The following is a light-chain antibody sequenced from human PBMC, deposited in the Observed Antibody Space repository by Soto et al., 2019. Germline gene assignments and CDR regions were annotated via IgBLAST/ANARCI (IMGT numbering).Light chain of an antibody. Sequence: DIQMTQSPSTLSASVGDRVTITCRASQSISNLLAWYQQKPGRAPTLLIYKASTLESGVPSRFSGSGSGTEFTLTISSLQPDDFANYYCQQYNSYPLTFGQGTRLDI. J-gene: IGKJ5*01. CDR1: QSISNL. CDR2: KAS. CDR3: QQYNSYPLT. V-gene: IGKV1-5*03.